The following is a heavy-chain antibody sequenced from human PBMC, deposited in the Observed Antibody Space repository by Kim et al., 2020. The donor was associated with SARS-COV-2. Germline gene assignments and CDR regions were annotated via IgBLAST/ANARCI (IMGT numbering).Heavy chain of an antibody. D-gene: IGHD1-26*01. V-gene: IGHV3-30*18. CDR2: ISYDGSNK. CDR1: GFTFNTYG. CDR3: AKSFSGSYFGYDY. Sequence: GGSLRLSCAASGFTFNTYGMHWVRQAPGKGLEWVAVISYDGSNKYYADSVKGRFTISRDNSKNTLYLQMNSLRIEDTAVYYCAKSFSGSYFGYDYWGQGPLVTASS. J-gene: IGHJ4*02.